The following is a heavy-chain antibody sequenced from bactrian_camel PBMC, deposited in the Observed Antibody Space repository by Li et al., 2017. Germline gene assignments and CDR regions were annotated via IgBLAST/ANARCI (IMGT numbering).Heavy chain of an antibody. CDR2: IYSDGSNT. V-gene: IGHV3S7*01. J-gene: IGHJ6*01. D-gene: IGHD2*01. CDR1: GFTFSSYG. Sequence: HVQLVESGGGLVQPGGSLRLSCAASGFTFSSYGMSWVRQAPGKGLEWVSGIYSDGSNTYYADSVKGRFTISRDNAKNTLYLQMISLKPEDTAVYYCAARDAFDCNGGYCLASGYWGQGTQVTVS. CDR3: AARDAFDCNGGYCLASGY.